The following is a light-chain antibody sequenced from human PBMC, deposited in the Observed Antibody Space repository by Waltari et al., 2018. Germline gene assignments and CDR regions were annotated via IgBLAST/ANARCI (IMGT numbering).Light chain of an antibody. CDR3: ATWDARLTNVL. V-gene: IGLV1-44*01. CDR1: NSNIGSST. J-gene: IGLJ3*02. CDR2: SND. Sequence: QSVLTQPPSASGAPGQRVTISCSGSNSNIGSSTVNWYPQVPGTAPRLLIYSNDQRPAGVPDRVSGSKSGTSASLAISGLQSEDEADYYCATWDARLTNVLFGGGTKVTVL.